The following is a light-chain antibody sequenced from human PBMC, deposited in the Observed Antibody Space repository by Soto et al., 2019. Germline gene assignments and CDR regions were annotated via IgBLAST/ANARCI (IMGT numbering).Light chain of an antibody. CDR2: LEGSRSY. CDR3: ESWDSNTQV. CDR1: SGHSSYI. J-gene: IGLJ2*01. Sequence: QPVLTQSSSASASLGSSVKLTCTLSSGHSSYIIAWHQQQPGKAPRYLMKLEGSRSYNKGSGVPDRFSGSSSAADRYLTISNLQSEDEADYCCESWDSNTQVFGGGTKLTDL. V-gene: IGLV4-60*03.